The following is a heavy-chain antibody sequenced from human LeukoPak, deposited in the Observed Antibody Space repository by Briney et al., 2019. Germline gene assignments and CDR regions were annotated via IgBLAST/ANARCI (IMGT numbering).Heavy chain of an antibody. D-gene: IGHD2-15*01. J-gene: IGHJ4*02. CDR3: ATSTYCSGGSCYSRTFQY. CDR1: GFTFSSYW. CDR2: INSDGSST. Sequence: GGSLRLSCAASGFTFSSYWMHWVRQAPGKGLVWGSRINSDGSSTNYADSVKGRFTISRDNAKNTLYLQMNSLRAEDTAVYYCATSTYCSGGSCYSRTFQYWGQGTLVTVSS. V-gene: IGHV3-74*01.